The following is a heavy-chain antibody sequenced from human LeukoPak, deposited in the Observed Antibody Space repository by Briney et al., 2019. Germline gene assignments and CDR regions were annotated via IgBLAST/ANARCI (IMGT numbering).Heavy chain of an antibody. D-gene: IGHD2-15*01. V-gene: IGHV4-39*01. CDR1: GGSTSSSDFS. CDR2: VYYSGSTS. CDR3: ARVGPPQDIVVVVAAKRNWFDT. Sequence: SETLSLTCTVSGGSTSSSDFSWGWIRQPPGKGLEWIGIVYYSGSTSYYRPSLKSRVTISINTSKQQFSLKLSSVTAADTAVYYCARVGPPQDIVVVVAAKRNWFDTWGQGTLVTVSS. J-gene: IGHJ5*02.